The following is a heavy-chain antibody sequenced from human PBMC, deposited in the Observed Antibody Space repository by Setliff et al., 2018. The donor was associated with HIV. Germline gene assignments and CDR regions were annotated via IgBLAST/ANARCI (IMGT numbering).Heavy chain of an antibody. CDR2: IYSGGST. CDR3: ARVRSYGSAYDAFDV. V-gene: IGHV4-4*08. Sequence: SEPLSLTCTVSGGSIGGYYWRWIRQPPGTGLEWLGCIYSGGSTNYNPSLESRVTISLDTSKNQFSLRLTSVTAADTAVYYCARVRSYGSAYDAFDVWGPGTMVTVSS. CDR1: GGSIGGYY. D-gene: IGHD3-10*01. J-gene: IGHJ3*01.